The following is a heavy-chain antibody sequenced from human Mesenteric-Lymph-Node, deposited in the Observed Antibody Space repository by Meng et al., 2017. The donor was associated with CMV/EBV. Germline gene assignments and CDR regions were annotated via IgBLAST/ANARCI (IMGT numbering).Heavy chain of an antibody. CDR1: ALTFRNYW. CDR2: INQDGSER. V-gene: IGHV3-7*03. CDR3: AKDPGDY. J-gene: IGHJ4*02. Sequence: GGSLRLSCEASALTFRNYWMTWVPQAPGKGLEWVANINQDGSERCYVDSVKGRFTISRDNSKNSLYLQMNSLRTEDTALYYCAKDPGDYWGQGTLVTVSS. D-gene: IGHD3-10*01.